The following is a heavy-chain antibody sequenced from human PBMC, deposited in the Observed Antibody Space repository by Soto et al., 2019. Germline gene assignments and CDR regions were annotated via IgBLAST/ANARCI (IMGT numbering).Heavy chain of an antibody. J-gene: IGHJ5*02. V-gene: IGHV4-30-2*01. CDR2: IYHTGTT. D-gene: IGHD3-22*01. CDR3: ARGVNYYDSSSPSWFDP. CDR1: GGSINSGGYS. Sequence: PSETLSLTCTVSGGSINSGGYSWTWIRQPPGKGLEWIGFIYHTGTTYYNPSLKSRVTISVDRSKNQFSLKLNSVTAADTAVYYWARGVNYYDSSSPSWFDPWGQGALVT.